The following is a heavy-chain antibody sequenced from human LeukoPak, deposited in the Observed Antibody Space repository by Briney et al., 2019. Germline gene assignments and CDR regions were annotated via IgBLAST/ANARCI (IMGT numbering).Heavy chain of an antibody. V-gene: IGHV3-48*01. J-gene: IGHJ4*02. CDR1: GFTFSSYS. D-gene: IGHD2-2*01. Sequence: PGGALRLSCAASGFTFSSYSVNWVRQAPGKGLEWVSYISSSSSTIYYADSLKGRFTISRDNAKNSLYLQMNSLRAEDMAVYYCATSLGQLLGGWELDYWGQGTLVTVSS. CDR3: ATSLGQLLGGWELDY. CDR2: ISSSSSTI.